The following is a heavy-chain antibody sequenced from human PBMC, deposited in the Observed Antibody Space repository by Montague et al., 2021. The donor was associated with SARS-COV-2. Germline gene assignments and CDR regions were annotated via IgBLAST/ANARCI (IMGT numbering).Heavy chain of an antibody. V-gene: IGHV4-39*01. CDR3: ARQVGDFWTGFYVDS. CDR2: ISQSGSA. D-gene: IGHD3/OR15-3a*01. Sequence: SETLSLTCNVSGGSISSANYQWAWFRQSPGKGLQRVGNISQSGSAYYNPSLKSRLTISVDMSKRLFSLNVESVAVADTAFYYCARQVGDFWTGFYVDSWGQGTLVTVSS. CDR1: GGSISSANYQ. J-gene: IGHJ4*02.